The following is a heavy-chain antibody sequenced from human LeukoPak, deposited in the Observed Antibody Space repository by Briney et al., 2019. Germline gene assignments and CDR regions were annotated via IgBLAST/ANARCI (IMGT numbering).Heavy chain of an antibody. CDR2: INHSGST. Sequence: SETLSLTCAVYGGSFRGSYWSGIPRPPGKGLEWIGEINHSGSTNYNPSLKSRVTISVDTSKNQFSLKLSSVTAADTAVYYCARVRGYYDMPWGQGTLVTVSS. CDR1: GGSFRGSY. D-gene: IGHD3-9*01. CDR3: ARVRGYYDMP. J-gene: IGHJ4*02. V-gene: IGHV4-34*01.